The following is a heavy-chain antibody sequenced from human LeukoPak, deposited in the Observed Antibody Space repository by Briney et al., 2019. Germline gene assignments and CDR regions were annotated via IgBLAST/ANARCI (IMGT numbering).Heavy chain of an antibody. Sequence: KPSETLSLTCAVYGGSFSGYYWSWIRQPPGKGLEWIGEINHSGSTNYNPSLKSRVTISVDTSKNQFSLKLSSVTAADTAVYYCARVPPGSYYDAFDIWGQGTMVTVSS. CDR3: ARVPPGSYYDAFDI. D-gene: IGHD3-10*01. CDR2: INHSGST. CDR1: GGSFSGYY. J-gene: IGHJ3*02. V-gene: IGHV4-34*01.